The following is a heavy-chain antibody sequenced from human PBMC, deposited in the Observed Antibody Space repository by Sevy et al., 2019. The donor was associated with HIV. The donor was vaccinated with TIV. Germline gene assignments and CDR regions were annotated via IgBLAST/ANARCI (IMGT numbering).Heavy chain of an antibody. Sequence: SETLSLTCTVSGGSINNKDYYWAWIRQPPGKGLEWIGSMSYSGNSYYNPSLNCRVTISLDTSQNQFSLRLTFVTAADTAVYYCARRLAAAGGGNEYFQPWGQGTLVTVSS. V-gene: IGHV4-39*01. CDR3: ARRLAAAGGGNEYFQP. CDR2: MSYSGNS. D-gene: IGHD6-13*01. CDR1: GGSINNKDYY. J-gene: IGHJ1*01.